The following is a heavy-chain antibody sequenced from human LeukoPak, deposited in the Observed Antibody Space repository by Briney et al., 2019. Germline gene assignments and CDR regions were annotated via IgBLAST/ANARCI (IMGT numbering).Heavy chain of an antibody. J-gene: IGHJ3*02. V-gene: IGHV1-18*01. CDR3: ASLYGDDAFDI. Sequence: ASVKVSCKASGYTFSIYGITWVRQAPGQGLEWMGWISAYTGNSNYAQKFQDRVTMTTDTSTSTAYMELRSLRSEDTAVYYCASLYGDDAFDIWGQGTMVTVSS. CDR1: GYTFSIYG. CDR2: ISAYTGNS. D-gene: IGHD4-17*01.